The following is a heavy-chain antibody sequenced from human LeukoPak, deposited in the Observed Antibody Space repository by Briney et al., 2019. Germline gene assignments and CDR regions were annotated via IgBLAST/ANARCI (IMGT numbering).Heavy chain of an antibody. J-gene: IGHJ4*02. Sequence: GGSLTLSCAASGFTFSTSTMNWVRQPPAKGLAWVSSISSSNDYIYYADSVKGRFTISRDNAKNSLYLQMNSLRADDTAVYYCARGGYYYDSSGYLVYWGQGTLVTVSS. V-gene: IGHV3-21*01. CDR3: ARGGYYYDSSGYLVY. CDR1: GFTFSTST. CDR2: ISSSNDYI. D-gene: IGHD3-22*01.